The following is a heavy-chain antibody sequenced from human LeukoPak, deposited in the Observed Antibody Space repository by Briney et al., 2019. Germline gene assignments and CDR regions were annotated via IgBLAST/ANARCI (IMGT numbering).Heavy chain of an antibody. CDR3: ARGEFGGIMVRGVSDY. CDR2: ISYDGSNK. J-gene: IGHJ4*02. CDR1: GFTFSSYS. D-gene: IGHD3-10*01. Sequence: GGSLRLSCAASGFTFSSYSMNWVRQAPGKGLEWVAVISYDGSNKYYADSVKGRFTISRDNSKNTLYLQMNSLRAEDTAVYYCARGEFGGIMVRGVSDYWGQGTLVTVSS. V-gene: IGHV3-30*03.